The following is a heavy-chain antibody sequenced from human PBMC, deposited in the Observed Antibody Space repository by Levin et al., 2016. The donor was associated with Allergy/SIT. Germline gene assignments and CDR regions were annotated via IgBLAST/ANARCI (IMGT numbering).Heavy chain of an antibody. D-gene: IGHD6-13*01. Sequence: GSLRLSCTVSGGSISSYYWSWIRQPPGKGLEWIGYIYYSGSTNYNPSLKSRVTISVDTSKNQFSLKLSSVTAADTAVYYCARTVRIAAARDYYYYMDVWAKGTTVTVSS. CDR2: IYYSGST. CDR3: ARTVRIAAARDYYYYMDV. V-gene: IGHV4-59*13. J-gene: IGHJ6*03. CDR1: GGSISSYY.